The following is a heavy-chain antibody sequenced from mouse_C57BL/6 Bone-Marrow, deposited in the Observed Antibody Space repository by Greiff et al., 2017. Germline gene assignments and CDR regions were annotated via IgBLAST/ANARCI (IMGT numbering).Heavy chain of an antibody. J-gene: IGHJ2*01. CDR1: GYTFTGYW. CDR3: AIRSHFDY. Sequence: VQLQQSGAELMKPGASVKLSCKATGYTFTGYWIEWVKQRPGQGLEWIRRIHPSDSDTNYNPMFKGKATLTVDKSSSTAYMQLSSLTSEDSAVYYCAIRSHFDYWGQGTTLTVSS. D-gene: IGHD6-2*01. V-gene: IGHV1-74*01. CDR2: IHPSDSDT.